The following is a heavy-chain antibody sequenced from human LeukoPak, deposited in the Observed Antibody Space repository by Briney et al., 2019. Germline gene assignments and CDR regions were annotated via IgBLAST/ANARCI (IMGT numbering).Heavy chain of an antibody. Sequence: PSETLSLTCTVSGGSISSYYWSWIRQPPGKGLEWIGYIYYSGSTYYNPSLKSRVTISVDTSKNQFSLKLSSVTAADTAVYYCARGQVTTRIFDYWGQGTLVTVSS. CDR2: IYYSGST. V-gene: IGHV4-59*12. CDR1: GGSISSYY. J-gene: IGHJ4*02. CDR3: ARGQVTTRIFDY. D-gene: IGHD4-17*01.